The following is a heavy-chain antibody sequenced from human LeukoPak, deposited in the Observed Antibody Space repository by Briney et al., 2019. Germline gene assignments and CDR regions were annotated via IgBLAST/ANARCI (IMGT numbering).Heavy chain of an antibody. V-gene: IGHV1-18*01. D-gene: IGHD6-19*01. Sequence: ASVKVSCKTSGFSFTSYGFTWVRQAPGQGLEWMGWISAYSGDTNYAQKLQGRVTMTTDTSTSTAYMELRSLRSDDTAVYYCARGGSSGRAGIDYRGQGTLVTVSS. J-gene: IGHJ4*02. CDR1: GFSFTSYG. CDR2: ISAYSGDT. CDR3: ARGGSSGRAGIDY.